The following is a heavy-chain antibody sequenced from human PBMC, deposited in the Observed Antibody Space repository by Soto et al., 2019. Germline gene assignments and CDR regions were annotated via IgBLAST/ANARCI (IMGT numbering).Heavy chain of an antibody. CDR3: ARYRTPHLGYGGKELSPAYFDC. J-gene: IGHJ4*02. CDR2: IIPIFGTA. V-gene: IGHV1-69*12. D-gene: IGHD4-17*01. CDR1: GGTFSSYA. Sequence: QVQLVQSGAEVKKPGSSVKVSCKASGGTFSSYAISWVRQAPGQGLEWMGGIIPIFGTANYAQKFQGRVTIIADVAPCTAYMELSSLGSEDTAVYYCARYRTPHLGYGGKELSPAYFDCWGQGSLVTVSS.